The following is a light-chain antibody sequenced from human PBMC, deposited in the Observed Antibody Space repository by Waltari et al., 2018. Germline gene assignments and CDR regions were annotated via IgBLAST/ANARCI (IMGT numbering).Light chain of an antibody. CDR1: PRLVHSNGNTY. V-gene: IGKV2-30*02. J-gene: IGKJ2*03. CDR3: MQGTHWPVYS. Sequence: DVVLTQSPLSLRVTLGQPASISCRPSPRLVHSNGNTYLAWFHQRPGQPPRRLLYGVSERDSGVPDRFNGSGSATDFTLRISRVEAEDVGLYYCMQGTHWPVYSFGQGTKLEIK. CDR2: GVS.